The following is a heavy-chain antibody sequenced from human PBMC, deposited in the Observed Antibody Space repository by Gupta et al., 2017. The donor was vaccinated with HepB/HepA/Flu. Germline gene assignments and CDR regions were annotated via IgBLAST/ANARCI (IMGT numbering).Heavy chain of an antibody. CDR3: ARKVLLWFGESEYNWFDP. CDR1: GFSLSTSGVG. D-gene: IGHD3-10*01. V-gene: IGHV2-5*02. J-gene: IGHJ5*02. Sequence: QITLKESGPTLVKPTQTLTLTCTFSGFSLSTSGVGVGWIRQPPGKALEWLALIYWDDDKRYSPSLKSRLTITKDTSKNQVVLTMTNMDPVDTATYYCARKVLLWFGESEYNWFDPWGQGTLVTVSS. CDR2: IYWDDDK.